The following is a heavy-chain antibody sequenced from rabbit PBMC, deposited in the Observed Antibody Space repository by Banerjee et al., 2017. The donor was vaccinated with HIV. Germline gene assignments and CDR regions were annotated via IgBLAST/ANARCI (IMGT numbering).Heavy chain of an antibody. J-gene: IGHJ6*01. Sequence: QEQLVESGGGLVQPGASLTLTCTASGFSFSSGYDMSWVRQAPGKGLEWIGCINTGNSGSTYYASWAKGRFTISKTSSTTVTLQMTSLTAADTATYFCARDRTYGPGGYAYATGYGMDLWGPGTLVTVS. CDR3: ARDRTYGPGGYAYATGYGMDL. D-gene: IGHD6-1*01. CDR1: GFSFSSGYD. CDR2: INTGNSGST. V-gene: IGHV1S45*01.